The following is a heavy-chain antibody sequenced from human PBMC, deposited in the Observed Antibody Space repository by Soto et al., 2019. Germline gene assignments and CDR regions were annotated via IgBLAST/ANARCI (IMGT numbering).Heavy chain of an antibody. CDR2: IYYSGST. Sequence: SETLSLTCTVSGGSISSGGYYWSWIRQHPGKGLEWIGYIYYSGSTYYNPSLKSRVTISVDTSKNQFSLKLSSVTAADTAVYYCARRRSSSSEYGLVDYWGQGTLVTVSS. V-gene: IGHV4-31*03. D-gene: IGHD6-6*01. J-gene: IGHJ4*02. CDR1: GGSISSGGYY. CDR3: ARRRSSSSEYGLVDY.